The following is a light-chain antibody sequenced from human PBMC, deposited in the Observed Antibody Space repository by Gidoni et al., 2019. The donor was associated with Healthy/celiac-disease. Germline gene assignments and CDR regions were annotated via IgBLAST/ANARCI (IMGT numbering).Light chain of an antibody. CDR2: LGC. CDR1: QSLLHSNGYNY. V-gene: IGKV2-28*01. J-gene: IGKJ4*01. Sequence: DIVLTQSRLSLPVTPGEPASISCRSSQSLLHSNGYNYLDWYLQKPGQSPQLLIYLGCNRASGVPDRFSGSGSGTDFTLKISRVEAEDVGVYYCMQALQTPRLTFGGGTKVEIK. CDR3: MQALQTPRLT.